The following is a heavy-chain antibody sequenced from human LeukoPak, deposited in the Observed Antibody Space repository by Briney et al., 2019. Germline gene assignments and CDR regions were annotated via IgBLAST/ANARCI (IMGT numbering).Heavy chain of an antibody. CDR3: TIVGAT. J-gene: IGHJ5*02. CDR2: IRGKAYGGTT. CDR1: GFTFGDHA. D-gene: IGHD1-26*01. Sequence: GGSLRLSCTSSGFTFGDHAMTWFRQAPGKGLEWVGFIRGKAYGGTTEYAASVKGRFTISRDDSTSIAYLQMNSLKTEDTAVYYCTIVGATWGQGTLVTVSS. V-gene: IGHV3-49*03.